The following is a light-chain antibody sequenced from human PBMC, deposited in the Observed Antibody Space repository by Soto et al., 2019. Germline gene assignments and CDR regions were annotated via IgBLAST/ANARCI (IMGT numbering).Light chain of an antibody. J-gene: IGKJ1*01. Sequence: EIVMTQSPATLSVSPGERATLSCRASQSVSSNLAWYQQKPGQAPRLLIYGASTRATGIPARFSRSGSGTAFTLTISSLQSEDFAVYYCQQYTNWPRTFGQGTKLDIK. CDR1: QSVSSN. V-gene: IGKV3-15*01. CDR3: QQYTNWPRT. CDR2: GAS.